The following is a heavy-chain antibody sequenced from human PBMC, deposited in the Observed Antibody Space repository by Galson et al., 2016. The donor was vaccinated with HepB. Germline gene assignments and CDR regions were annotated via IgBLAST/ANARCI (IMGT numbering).Heavy chain of an antibody. V-gene: IGHV3-9*01. CDR1: GFTFDDYA. D-gene: IGHD3-10*01. CDR2: TSWNSKSI. CDR3: AKDFRATSMHAFGGLSLDGMDG. J-gene: IGHJ6*02. Sequence: SLRLSCAASGFTFDDYAMHWVRQAPGKGLEWVSGTSWNSKSIAYADSVKGRFTISRDNAKNSLYLQMNSLRAEDTALYYCAKDFRATSMHAFGGLSLDGMDGWGQGTTVTVSS.